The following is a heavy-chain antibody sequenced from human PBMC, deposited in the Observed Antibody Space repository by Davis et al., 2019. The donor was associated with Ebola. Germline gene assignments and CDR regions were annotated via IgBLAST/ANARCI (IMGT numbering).Heavy chain of an antibody. Sequence: ASVKVSCKAFGYTFSDHYLHWVRQAPGQGLEWMGIINPSGGSTSYAQKFQGRVTITRDTSASTAYMELSSLRSDDTGVYYCARCPPEAGYYYYYMDIWGTGTTVTVSS. J-gene: IGHJ6*03. CDR1: GYTFSDHY. CDR2: INPSGGST. CDR3: ARCPPEAGYYYYYMDI. V-gene: IGHV1-46*01. D-gene: IGHD6-19*01.